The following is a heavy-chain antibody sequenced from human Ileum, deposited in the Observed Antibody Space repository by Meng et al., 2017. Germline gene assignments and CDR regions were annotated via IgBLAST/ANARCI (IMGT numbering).Heavy chain of an antibody. CDR3: VGMTVG. CDR1: GFTVSDHY. CDR2: INTDGSTT. Sequence: GESLKISCVASGFTVSDHYMSWVRQAPGKGLVWVSRINTDGSTTTYADSVKGRFTISRDNAKNTVFLQMNSLRAEDTAVYYCVGMTVGWGQGTLVTVSS. J-gene: IGHJ4*02. D-gene: IGHD3-22*01. V-gene: IGHV3-74*03.